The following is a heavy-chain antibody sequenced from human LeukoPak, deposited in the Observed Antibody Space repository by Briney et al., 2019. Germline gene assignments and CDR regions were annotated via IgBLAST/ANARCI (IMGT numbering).Heavy chain of an antibody. Sequence: GGSLRLSCAASGFTFSSFTMNWVSQAPGKGLEWISYISSSGTTIYYADSMKGRLIISRDNAKNSLYLQMNSLRAEDTAVYYCAGDWGTGDHGWYFDLWGRGTLVTVSS. V-gene: IGHV3-48*04. CDR1: GFTFSSFT. CDR2: ISSSGTTI. J-gene: IGHJ2*01. CDR3: AGDWGTGDHGWYFDL. D-gene: IGHD3-16*01.